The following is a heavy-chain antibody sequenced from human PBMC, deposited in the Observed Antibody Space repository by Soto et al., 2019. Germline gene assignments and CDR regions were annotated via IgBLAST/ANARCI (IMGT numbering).Heavy chain of an antibody. D-gene: IGHD2-15*01. CDR3: AKHACAGGSCHSDH. V-gene: IGHV3-9*01. CDR1: GFPFNQYA. J-gene: IGHJ4*02. Sequence: GGSLRLSCAASGFPFNQYAMHWVRQAPGKGLEWVSGISWNSGRIAYADSVKGRFTISRDNGKNSLYLQMNSLRTEDTAFYYCAKHACAGGSCHSDHWGQGALVTVSS. CDR2: ISWNSGRI.